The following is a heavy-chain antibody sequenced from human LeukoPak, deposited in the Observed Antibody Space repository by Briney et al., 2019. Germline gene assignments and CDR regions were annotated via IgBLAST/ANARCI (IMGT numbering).Heavy chain of an antibody. J-gene: IGHJ6*02. CDR1: GFTVSSNY. CDR2: ISSSSSYI. V-gene: IGHV3-21*01. D-gene: IGHD2-15*01. CDR3: ARVMVDGDPWGVLPAYYYYYYGMDV. Sequence: GGSLRLSCAASGFTVSSNYMSWVRQAPGKGLEWVSSISSSSSYIYYADSVKGRFTISRDNAKNSLYLQMNSLRAEDTAVYYCARVMVDGDPWGVLPAYYYYYYGMDVWGQGTTVTVSS.